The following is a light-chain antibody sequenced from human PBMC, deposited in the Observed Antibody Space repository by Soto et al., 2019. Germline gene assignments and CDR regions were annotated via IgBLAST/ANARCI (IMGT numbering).Light chain of an antibody. Sequence: QSALTQPASVSGSPGQSVTISCTGTSSEIGAYNYVSWYQHHPGKGPKLIIYDLTHRPSGVSTRFSGSKSGNTASLTISGLQTEDEAEYYCSSFTMTSIRGVFGGGTKLNVL. CDR1: SSEIGAYNY. V-gene: IGLV2-14*03. CDR3: SSFTMTSIRGV. CDR2: DLT. J-gene: IGLJ2*01.